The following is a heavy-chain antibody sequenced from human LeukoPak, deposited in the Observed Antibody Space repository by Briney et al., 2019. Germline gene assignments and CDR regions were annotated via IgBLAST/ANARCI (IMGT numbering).Heavy chain of an antibody. J-gene: IGHJ3*02. D-gene: IGHD1-14*01. V-gene: IGHV4-4*07. CDR2: ISSSGST. CDR3: ARWPTPQGTFDI. CDR1: SGSISTYY. Sequence: SETLSLTCTVSSGSISTYYWNWIRQPAGKGLEWIGRISSSGSTDYNASLKSRVTLSIDTSKNQFSLKLTSVTAADTAVYYCARWPTPQGTFDIWGQGTMVTVSS.